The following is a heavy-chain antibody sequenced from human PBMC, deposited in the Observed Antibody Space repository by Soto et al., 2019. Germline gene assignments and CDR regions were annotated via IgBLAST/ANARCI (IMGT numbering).Heavy chain of an antibody. V-gene: IGHV1-3*01. D-gene: IGHD3-22*01. CDR3: ARAGRLSSRTVITPLGY. Sequence: QVQLVQSGAEVKKPGASVKVSCKASGYTFTSYAMHWVRQAPGQRLEWMGWFNAGNGNTKYSQKFQGRVTITRDTSASTAYMELSSLRSEDTAVYYCARAGRLSSRTVITPLGYWGQGTLVTVSS. J-gene: IGHJ4*02. CDR2: FNAGNGNT. CDR1: GYTFTSYA.